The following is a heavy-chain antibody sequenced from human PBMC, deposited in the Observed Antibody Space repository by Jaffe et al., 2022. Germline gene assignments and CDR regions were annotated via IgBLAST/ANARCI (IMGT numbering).Heavy chain of an antibody. V-gene: IGHV1-2*06. D-gene: IGHD3-3*01. CDR3: ALLRFLEWLAREPFDY. Sequence: QVQLVQSGAEVKKPGASVKVSCKASGYTFTGYYMHWVRQAPGQGLEWMGRINPNSGGTNYAQKFQGRVTMTRDTSISTAYMELSRLRSDDTAVYYCALLRFLEWLAREPFDYWGQGTLVTVSS. CDR1: GYTFTGYY. CDR2: INPNSGGT. J-gene: IGHJ4*02.